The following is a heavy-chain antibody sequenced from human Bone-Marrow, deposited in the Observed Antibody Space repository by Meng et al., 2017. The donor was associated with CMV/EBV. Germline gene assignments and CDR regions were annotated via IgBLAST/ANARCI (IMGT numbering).Heavy chain of an antibody. CDR2: IYHSGST. CDR1: IRSSNW. J-gene: IGHJ5*02. D-gene: IGHD3-22*01. CDR3: ARGSLRYDSSGYYQNWFDP. Sequence: IRSSNWCSWVPQPPGNGLEWIGEIYHSGSTNYNPSLKSRVPISVDKSKNQFSLKLSSVTAADTAVYYCARGSLRYDSSGYYQNWFDPWGQGTLVTVSS. V-gene: IGHV4-4*02.